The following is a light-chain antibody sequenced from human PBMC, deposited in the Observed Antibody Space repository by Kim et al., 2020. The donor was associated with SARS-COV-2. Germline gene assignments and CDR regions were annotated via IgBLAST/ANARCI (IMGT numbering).Light chain of an antibody. Sequence: DIQMTQSPSTLSASVGDRVTITCRASQNIGRGSAWYQQKPGKAPKLLIFDASNLESGVPSRFSGSGSGTEFTLIISSLQSDDLATYHCQQYHSYPYTFGQGAKLEI. CDR3: QQYHSYPYT. CDR1: QNIGRG. J-gene: IGKJ2*01. CDR2: DAS. V-gene: IGKV1-5*01.